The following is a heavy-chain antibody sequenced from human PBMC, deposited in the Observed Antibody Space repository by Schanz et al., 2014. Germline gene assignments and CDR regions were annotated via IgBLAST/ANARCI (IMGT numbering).Heavy chain of an antibody. V-gene: IGHV3-30*04. CDR1: GFSFSTYA. CDR2: ISGNGGEK. J-gene: IGHJ6*02. CDR3: ARNYGGHSEESDRYGMDV. D-gene: IGHD4-17*01. Sequence: QVQLVESGGGVVQPGRSLRLSCAASGFSFSTYAMHWVRQAPGKGLRCVAVISGNGGEKYYADSVKGRFTISRDNSENTLFLEMNSLRLEDTAVYYCARNYGGHSEESDRYGMDVWGQGTTVTVSS.